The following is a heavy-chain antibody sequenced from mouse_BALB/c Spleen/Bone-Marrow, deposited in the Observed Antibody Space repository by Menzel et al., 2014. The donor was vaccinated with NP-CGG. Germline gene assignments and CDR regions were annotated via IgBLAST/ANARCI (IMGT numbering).Heavy chain of an antibody. CDR2: IRNKAYGYTT. V-gene: IGHV7-3*02. CDR1: GFTFTDYY. Sequence: EVKVEESGGGLVQPGGSLILSCTTSGFTFTDYYMSWVRQPPGKALEWLAFIRNKAYGYTTEYSASVRGRFTISRDNSQSILYLQMNTLRAEDSATYYCARFPMDYWGQGTSVTVSS. J-gene: IGHJ4*01. CDR3: ARFPMDY.